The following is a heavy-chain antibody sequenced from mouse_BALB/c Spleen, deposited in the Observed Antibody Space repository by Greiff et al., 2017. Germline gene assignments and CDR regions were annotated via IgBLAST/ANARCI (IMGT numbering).Heavy chain of an antibody. CDR1: GYTFTSYW. V-gene: IGHV1S81*02. CDR2: INPSNGRT. J-gene: IGHJ4*01. CDR3: ARIEDY. Sequence: VQLQQPGAELVKPGASVKLSCKASGYTFTSYWMHWVKQRPGQGLEWIGEINPSNGRTNYNEKFKSKATLTVDKSSSTAYMQLSSLTSEDSAVYYCARIEDYWGQGTSVTVSS.